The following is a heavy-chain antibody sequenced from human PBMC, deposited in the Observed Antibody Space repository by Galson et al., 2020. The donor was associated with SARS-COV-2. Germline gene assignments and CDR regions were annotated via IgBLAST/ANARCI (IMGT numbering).Heavy chain of an antibody. Sequence: SGPTLVKPTETLTLTCSFSGFSFTTSGVGVGWIRRPPGKALEWLALIYWTDEKRYSASLKHRLTISKDTSKNQVVLTMTNVEPVDTATYYCAHRHSATLIPAATDDAFDVWGQGTVVTVTS. D-gene: IGHD6-25*01. CDR3: AHRHSATLIPAATDDAFDV. CDR2: IYWTDEK. V-gene: IGHV2-5*01. J-gene: IGHJ3*01. CDR1: GFSFTTSGVG.